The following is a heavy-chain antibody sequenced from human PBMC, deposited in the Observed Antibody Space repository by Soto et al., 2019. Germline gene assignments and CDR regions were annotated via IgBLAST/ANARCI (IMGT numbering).Heavy chain of an antibody. CDR2: ISYEGSNT. CDR3: ARVTPGNNLYYFYGLDV. V-gene: IGHV3-30-3*01. CDR1: GFTFGTYA. J-gene: IGHJ6*02. D-gene: IGHD1-1*01. Sequence: GGSLRLSCVASGFTFGTYAIHWVRLSPGKGLQWVALISYEGSNTYYAGSVKGRFTVSRDNSKNTLYLQMNSLRPEDTGVYYCARVTPGNNLYYFYGLDVWGQGTTVTVSS.